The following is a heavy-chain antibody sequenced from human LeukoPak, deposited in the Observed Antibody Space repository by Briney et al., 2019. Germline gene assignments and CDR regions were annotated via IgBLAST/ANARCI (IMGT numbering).Heavy chain of an antibody. Sequence: PGGSLRLSCAASGFTFSSYAMSWVRQAPGKGLEWVSAISGSGGSTYYADSVKGRFTISRDNSKNTLYLQMNSLRAEDTAVYYCAKGQEGPYYYYGVDVWGQGTTVTVSS. CDR2: ISGSGGST. J-gene: IGHJ6*02. CDR3: AKGQEGPYYYYGVDV. V-gene: IGHV3-23*01. CDR1: GFTFSSYA.